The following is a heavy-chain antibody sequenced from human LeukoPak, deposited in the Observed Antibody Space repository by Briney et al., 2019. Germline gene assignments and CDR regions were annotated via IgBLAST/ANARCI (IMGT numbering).Heavy chain of an antibody. V-gene: IGHV3-23*01. CDR1: GFTFSSYA. Sequence: PGGSLRLSCAASGFTFSSYAMSWVRQAPGKGLEWVSAISGSGGSTYYADSVKGRFTISRDNSKNTLYLQMNSLRAEDTAVYYCAKDQITMIVVVITTGAFDIWGQGTMVTVSS. CDR3: AKDQITMIVVVITTGAFDI. D-gene: IGHD3-22*01. J-gene: IGHJ3*02. CDR2: ISGSGGST.